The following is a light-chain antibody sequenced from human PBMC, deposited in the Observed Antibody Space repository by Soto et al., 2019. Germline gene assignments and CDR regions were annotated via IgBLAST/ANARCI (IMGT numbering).Light chain of an antibody. CDR1: NSDVGGYDY. Sequence: QAVVTQPPSASGSPGQSVTISCIGTNSDVGGYDYVSWYQQHPGKAPKLMIYEVNKRPSGVPDRFSGSKSGNTASLTVSGLQAEDEADYYCSSYADSNNPVAFGGGTKVTVL. J-gene: IGLJ2*01. CDR2: EVN. CDR3: SSYADSNNPVA. V-gene: IGLV2-8*01.